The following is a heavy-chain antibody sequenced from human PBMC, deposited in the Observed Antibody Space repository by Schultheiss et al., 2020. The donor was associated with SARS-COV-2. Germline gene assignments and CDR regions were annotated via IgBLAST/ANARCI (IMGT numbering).Heavy chain of an antibody. CDR2: IYYSGST. Sequence: SETLSLTCTVSGGSISSGGYYWSWIRQHPGKGLEWIGYIYYSGSTYYNPSLKSRVTISVDTSKNQFSLKLSSVTAADTAVYYCARGGRRWLQRRTYTNAFDIWGQGTMVTVSS. J-gene: IGHJ3*02. D-gene: IGHD5-24*01. CDR1: GGSISSGGYY. CDR3: ARGGRRWLQRRTYTNAFDI. V-gene: IGHV4-31*03.